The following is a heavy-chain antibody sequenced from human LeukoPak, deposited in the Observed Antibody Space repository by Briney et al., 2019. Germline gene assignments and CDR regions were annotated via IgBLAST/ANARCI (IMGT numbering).Heavy chain of an antibody. CDR2: ISAYNGNT. V-gene: IGHV1-18*01. CDR3: ARPFAGYSSSWYAY. Sequence: ASVKVSCTASGYTFTSYGISWVRQAPGQGLEWMGWISAYNGNTNYAQKLQGRVTMTTDTSTSTAYMELRSLRSDDTAVYYCARPFAGYSSSWYAYWGQGTLVTVSS. CDR1: GYTFTSYG. J-gene: IGHJ4*02. D-gene: IGHD6-13*01.